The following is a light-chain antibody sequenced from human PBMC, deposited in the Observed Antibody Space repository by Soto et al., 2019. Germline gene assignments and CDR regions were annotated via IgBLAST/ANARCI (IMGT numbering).Light chain of an antibody. V-gene: IGKV3-20*01. CDR2: HTS. Sequence: EIVMTQSPATLYLSPGERATLSCRASQSVGGSLAWYQQRPVQAPRLLVYHTSNRATGIPDRFSASGSGTDFTLTISRLEPEDFAVYYCQQYESSPRTFGQGTKVDIK. CDR1: QSVGGS. J-gene: IGKJ1*01. CDR3: QQYESSPRT.